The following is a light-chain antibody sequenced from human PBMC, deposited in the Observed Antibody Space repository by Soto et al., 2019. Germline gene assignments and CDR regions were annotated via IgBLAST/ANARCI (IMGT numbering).Light chain of an antibody. V-gene: IGLV1-47*01. CDR2: RNN. J-gene: IGLJ2*01. CDR3: AAWDDSLSGAV. CDR1: SSNIGSNY. Sequence: QSVLTQPPSASGTPGQRVTISCSGSSSNIGSNYVYWYQQLPGTAPKLLNYRNNQRPSGVPDRFSGSKSGTSASLAISGLRSEDEADYYCAAWDDSLSGAVFGGGTKVTVL.